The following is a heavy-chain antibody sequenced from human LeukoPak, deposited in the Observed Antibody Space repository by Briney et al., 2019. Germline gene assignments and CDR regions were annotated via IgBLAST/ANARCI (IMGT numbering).Heavy chain of an antibody. J-gene: IGHJ4*02. Sequence: GGSLRLSCAASGFTFSSYGMHWVRQAPGKGLEWVAVISYDGSNKYYAVSVKGRFTISRDNSKNTLYLQMNSLRAEDTAVYYCAKTAATDYFDYWGQGTLVTVSS. CDR2: ISYDGSNK. D-gene: IGHD2-15*01. CDR1: GFTFSSYG. CDR3: AKTAATDYFDY. V-gene: IGHV3-30*18.